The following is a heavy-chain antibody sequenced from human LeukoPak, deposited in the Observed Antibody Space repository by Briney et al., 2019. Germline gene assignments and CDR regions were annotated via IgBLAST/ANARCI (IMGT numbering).Heavy chain of an antibody. CDR3: ARTPGYYLYYFDY. CDR1: GFTLSSYA. V-gene: IGHV3-30-3*01. Sequence: PGRSLRLSCAASGFTLSSYAMHWVRQAPGKGLEWVAVISYDGSNKYYADSVKGRFTISRDNSKNTLYLQMNSLRAEDTAVYYCARTPGYYLYYFDYWGQGTLVTVSS. D-gene: IGHD3-22*01. CDR2: ISYDGSNK. J-gene: IGHJ4*02.